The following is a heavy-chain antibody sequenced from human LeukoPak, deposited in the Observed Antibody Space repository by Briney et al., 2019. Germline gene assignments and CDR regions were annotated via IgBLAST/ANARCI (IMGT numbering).Heavy chain of an antibody. CDR2: IYYSGST. Sequence: SETLSLTCTVSGGSISSYYWSWIRQPPGKGLEWIGYIYYSGSTNYNPSLKSRVTTSVDTSKNQFSLKLSSVTAADTAVYYCARGTYDSFYYYYMDVWGKGTTVTVSS. J-gene: IGHJ6*03. V-gene: IGHV4-59*01. CDR1: GGSISSYY. CDR3: ARGTYDSFYYYYMDV. D-gene: IGHD1-7*01.